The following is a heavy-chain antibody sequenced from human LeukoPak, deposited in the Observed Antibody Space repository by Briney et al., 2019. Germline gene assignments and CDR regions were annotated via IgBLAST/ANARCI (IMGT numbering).Heavy chain of an antibody. CDR1: GGSISSGSYY. CDR2: IYTSGST. J-gene: IGHJ4*02. V-gene: IGHV4-61*02. CDR3: ARGQWELAD. D-gene: IGHD1-26*01. Sequence: SETLSLTCTVSGGSISSGSYYWSWIRQPAGKGLEWIGRIYTSGSTNYNPSLKSRVTISVDTSKNQFSLKLSSVTAADTAVYYCARGQWELADWGQGTLVAVSS.